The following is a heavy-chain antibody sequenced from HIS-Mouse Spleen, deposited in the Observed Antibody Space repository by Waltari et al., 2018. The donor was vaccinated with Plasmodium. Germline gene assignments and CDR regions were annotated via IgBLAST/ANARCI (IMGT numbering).Heavy chain of an antibody. J-gene: IGHJ4*02. Sequence: QVQLVESGGGVVQPGRSLRLSCAASGFTFSSYGMHWVRQAPGKGLEWVVVITYDGSNKYYADSVKGRFTISRDNSKNTLYLQMNSLRAEDTAVYYCAKDLRAAAGTFDYWGQGTLVTVSS. V-gene: IGHV3-30*18. CDR2: ITYDGSNK. D-gene: IGHD6-13*01. CDR3: AKDLRAAAGTFDY. CDR1: GFTFSSYG.